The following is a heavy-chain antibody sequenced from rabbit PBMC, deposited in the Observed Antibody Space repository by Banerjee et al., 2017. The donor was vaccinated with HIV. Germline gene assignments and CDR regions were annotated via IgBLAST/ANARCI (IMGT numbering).Heavy chain of an antibody. CDR3: ARDLAGVIGWNFGL. CDR1: GIDFSSNYY. J-gene: IGHJ4*01. V-gene: IGHV1S45*01. D-gene: IGHD4-1*01. CDR2: IYSDSSGST. Sequence: QQQLEESGGGLVKPGGTLTLTCKASGIDFSSNYYMCWVRQAPGKGLEWIGCIYSDSSGSTYYASGAKGRFTISKTSSATVTLQMTSLTAADTATYFCARDLAGVIGWNFGLWGPGTLVTVS.